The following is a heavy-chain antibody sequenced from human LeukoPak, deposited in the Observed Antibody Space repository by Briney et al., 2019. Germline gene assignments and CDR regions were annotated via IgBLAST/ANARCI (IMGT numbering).Heavy chain of an antibody. J-gene: IGHJ4*02. D-gene: IGHD3-10*01. CDR2: IYYSGST. Sequence: SETLSLTCTVSGGSISSSSYYWGWIRQPPGKGLEWIGSIYYSGSTYYNPSLKSRVTISVDTSKNQFSLKLSSVTAADTAVYYCASLVPDGGFDYWGQGTLVTVSS. V-gene: IGHV4-39*07. CDR3: ASLVPDGGFDY. CDR1: GGSISSSSYY.